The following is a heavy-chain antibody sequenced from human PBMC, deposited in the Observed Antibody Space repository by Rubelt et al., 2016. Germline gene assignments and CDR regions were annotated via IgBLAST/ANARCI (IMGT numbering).Heavy chain of an antibody. V-gene: IGHV1-69*04. D-gene: IGHD3-16*02. CDR2: IIPILGIA. CDR3: ARGLVSYAFDI. J-gene: IGHJ3*02. CDR1: GGTFSSYA. Sequence: QVQLVQSGAEVKKPGSSVKVSCKASGGTFSSYAISWVRQAPGQGLEWMGRIIPILGIANYAQKFQGRVTMTRNTSISTAYMELSSLRSEDTAVYYCARGLVSYAFDIWGQGTMVTVSS.